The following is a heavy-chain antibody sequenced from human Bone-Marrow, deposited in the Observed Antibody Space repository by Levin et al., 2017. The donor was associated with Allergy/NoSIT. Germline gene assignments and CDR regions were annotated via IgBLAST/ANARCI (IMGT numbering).Heavy chain of an antibody. CDR1: GFAFSSYA. J-gene: IGHJ4*02. CDR2: ISGSGGST. D-gene: IGHD7-27*01. V-gene: IGHV3-23*01. Sequence: GGSLRLSCAASGFAFSSYAMSWVRQAPGKGLEWVSAISGSGGSTYYADSVKGRFTISRDNSKNTLYLQMNSLRAEDTAVYYCAKSSQGVNWGIDYWGQGTLVTVSS. CDR3: AKSSQGVNWGIDY.